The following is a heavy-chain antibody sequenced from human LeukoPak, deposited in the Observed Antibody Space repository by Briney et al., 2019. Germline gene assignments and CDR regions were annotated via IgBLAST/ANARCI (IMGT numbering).Heavy chain of an antibody. CDR2: ISYDGSNK. Sequence: GGSLRLSCAASGFTFSSYGMHWVRQAPGKGLEWVAVISYDGSNKYYADSVKGRFTISRDNSKNTLYLQMNSLRAEDTAVYYCARDESLWEIPHWGQGTLVTVSS. V-gene: IGHV3-30*03. J-gene: IGHJ4*02. CDR1: GFTFSSYG. CDR3: ARDESLWEIPH. D-gene: IGHD3-16*01.